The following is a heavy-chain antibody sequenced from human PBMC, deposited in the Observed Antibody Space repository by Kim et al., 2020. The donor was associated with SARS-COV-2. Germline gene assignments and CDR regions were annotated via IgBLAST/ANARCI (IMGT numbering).Heavy chain of an antibody. V-gene: IGHV1-18*01. D-gene: IGHD2-2*01. J-gene: IGHJ4*02. CDR3: ARDCSSTSCYGSYFDY. Sequence: KLQGRVTMTTETSTNTAYMELRSLRSDDTAVYYCARDCSSTSCYGSYFDYWGQGTLVTVSS.